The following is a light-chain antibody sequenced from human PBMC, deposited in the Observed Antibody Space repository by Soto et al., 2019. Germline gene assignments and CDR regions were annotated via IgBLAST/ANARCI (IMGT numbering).Light chain of an antibody. CDR1: QGISNY. Sequence: DIQMTQSPSSLSASVGDRVTITCRASQGISNYLAWYQQKPGKVPKLLIYAASTLQSGVPSRFSGSGSGTDFTLTISSLQPEDVATYYCQKYNSALSRGWTFGQGTKVEIK. V-gene: IGKV1-27*01. CDR3: QKYNSALSRGWT. J-gene: IGKJ1*01. CDR2: AAS.